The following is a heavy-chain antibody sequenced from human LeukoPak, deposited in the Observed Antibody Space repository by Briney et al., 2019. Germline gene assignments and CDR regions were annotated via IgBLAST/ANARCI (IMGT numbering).Heavy chain of an antibody. CDR2: ISYDGSNK. CDR1: RFTFSSYG. CDR3: AKGIAVAGPVDY. Sequence: PGGSLRLSCAASRFTFSSYGMHWVRQAPGKGLEWVAVISYDGSNKYYADSVKGRFTISRDNSKNTLYLQMNSLRAEDTAVYYCAKGIAVAGPVDYWGQGTLVTVSS. V-gene: IGHV3-30*18. D-gene: IGHD6-19*01. J-gene: IGHJ4*02.